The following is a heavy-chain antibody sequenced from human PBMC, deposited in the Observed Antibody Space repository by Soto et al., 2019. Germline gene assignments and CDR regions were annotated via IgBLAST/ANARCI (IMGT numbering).Heavy chain of an antibody. CDR1: GGSISSGGYY. D-gene: IGHD1-26*01. Sequence: QVQLQESGPGLVKPSQTLSLTCTVSGGSISSGGYYWSWIRQHPGKGLEWIGYIYYCGSTYYNPSLKSRVTISVDTSKNQFSLKLTSVTAAVTAVYNCAGIYSGSPGGTLRYWGQGTLVTVSS. CDR2: IYYCGST. J-gene: IGHJ4*02. V-gene: IGHV4-31*03. CDR3: AGIYSGSPGGTLRY.